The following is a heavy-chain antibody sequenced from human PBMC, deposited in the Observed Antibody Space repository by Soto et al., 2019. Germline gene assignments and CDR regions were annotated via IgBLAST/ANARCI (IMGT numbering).Heavy chain of an antibody. Sequence: GGSLRLSCAASGFTFSSYAMHWVRQAPGKGLEWVAVISYDGSNKYYADSVKGRFTISRDNSKNTLYLQMNSLRAEDTAVYYCARETSSIAARLDYWGQGTMVTVSS. CDR1: GFTFSSYA. J-gene: IGHJ4*02. CDR2: ISYDGSNK. V-gene: IGHV3-30-3*01. CDR3: ARETSSIAARLDY. D-gene: IGHD6-6*01.